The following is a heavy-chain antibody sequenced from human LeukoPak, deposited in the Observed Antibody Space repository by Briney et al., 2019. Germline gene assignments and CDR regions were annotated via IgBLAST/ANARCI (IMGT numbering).Heavy chain of an antibody. CDR3: AKNSEYQLLGGMDV. Sequence: PGGSLRLSCAASGFTFSSYWMSWVRQAPGKGLEWVANIKQDGSEKYYVDSVKGRLTISRDNAKNSLYLQMNSLRAEDTALYYCAKNSEYQLLGGMDVWGQGTTVTVSS. CDR1: GFTFSSYW. D-gene: IGHD2-2*01. CDR2: IKQDGSEK. J-gene: IGHJ6*02. V-gene: IGHV3-7*03.